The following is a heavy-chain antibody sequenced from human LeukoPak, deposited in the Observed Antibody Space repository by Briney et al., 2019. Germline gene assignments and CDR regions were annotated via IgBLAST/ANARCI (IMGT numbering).Heavy chain of an antibody. V-gene: IGHV4-4*02. Sequence: PSGTLFLTCAVSGGSISSSNWWSWVRQPPGKGLEWIGEIYHSGSTNYNPSLKSRVTISVDTSKNQFSLKLSSVTAADTAVYYCARASPRVQMATISSTEGNAFDIWGQGTMVTVSS. CDR3: ARASPRVQMATISSTEGNAFDI. J-gene: IGHJ3*02. D-gene: IGHD5-24*01. CDR2: IYHSGST. CDR1: GGSISSSNW.